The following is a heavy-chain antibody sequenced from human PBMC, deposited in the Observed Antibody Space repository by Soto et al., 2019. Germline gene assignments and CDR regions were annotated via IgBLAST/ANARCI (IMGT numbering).Heavy chain of an antibody. CDR2: IYSGGST. V-gene: IGHV3-66*01. J-gene: IGHJ3*02. D-gene: IGHD6-19*01. Sequence: PGGSLRLSCAASGFTFSSYAMHWVRQAPGKGLEWVSVIYSGGSTYYADSVKGRFTISRDNSKNTLYLQMNSLRAEDTAVYYCARAMEVAGDIWGQGTMVTVSS. CDR1: GFTFSSYA. CDR3: ARAMEVAGDI.